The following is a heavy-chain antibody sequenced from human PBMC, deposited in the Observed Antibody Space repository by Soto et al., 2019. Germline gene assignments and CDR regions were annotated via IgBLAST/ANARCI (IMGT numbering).Heavy chain of an antibody. CDR2: IYWDDDK. CDR3: AHSAYYYDSSGYYIWYFDL. D-gene: IGHD3-22*01. Sequence: ITLKESGPTLVKPTQTLTLTCTFSGFSLSTSGVGVGWIRQPPGKALEWLALIYWDDDKRYSPSLKSRLTITKDTSKNQVVLTMTNMDPVDTATYYCAHSAYYYDSSGYYIWYFDLWGRGTLVTVSS. CDR1: GFSLSTSGVG. J-gene: IGHJ2*01. V-gene: IGHV2-5*02.